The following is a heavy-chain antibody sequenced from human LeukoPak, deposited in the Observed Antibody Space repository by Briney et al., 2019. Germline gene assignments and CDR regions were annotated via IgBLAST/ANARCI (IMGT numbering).Heavy chain of an antibody. CDR1: GDSINSGGYY. D-gene: IGHD3-22*01. Sequence: SQTLSLTCTVSGDSINSGGYYWTWIRQHPGKGLEWIGYIYYSGSTYYNPSLRSRVTLSLDTSKNQFSLKLNSVTAADTAVYYCASQANFYDSSGYFSPWGQGTLVTVSS. CDR3: ASQANFYDSSGYFSP. CDR2: IYYSGST. V-gene: IGHV4-31*03. J-gene: IGHJ1*01.